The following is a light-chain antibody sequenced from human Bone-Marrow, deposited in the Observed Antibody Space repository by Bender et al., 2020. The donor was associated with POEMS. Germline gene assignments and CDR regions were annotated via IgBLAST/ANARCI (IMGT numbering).Light chain of an antibody. Sequence: QSVVTQPPSLSEAPRQRVTISCSGSSSNIGNHGVNWYQQLPGEAPKLLIYYDDLLTPGVSARFSASKSGTSASLAISSLQSEDGALYDCATWDDDLSDWVFDGGTKLTDL. CDR1: SSNIGNHG. CDR2: YDD. CDR3: ATWDDDLSDWV. V-gene: IGLV1-36*01. J-gene: IGLJ3*02.